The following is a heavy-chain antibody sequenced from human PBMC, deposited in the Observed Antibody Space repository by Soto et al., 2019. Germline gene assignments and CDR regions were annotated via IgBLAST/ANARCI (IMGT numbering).Heavy chain of an antibody. V-gene: IGHV2-5*02. CDR3: ARGYCTYRICPGMDV. J-gene: IGHJ6*04. Sequence: SGPTLVKPTQTLTLTCTFSGFSLTTSGVGVGWIRQPPGKALEWLALIYWDGDKHYSPSLRSRLTISTDTSKNQVVLTVTNVDPVDTATYYCARGYCTYRICPGMDVWGKGTAVTVSS. CDR2: IYWDGDK. D-gene: IGHD2-8*01. CDR1: GFSLTTSGVG.